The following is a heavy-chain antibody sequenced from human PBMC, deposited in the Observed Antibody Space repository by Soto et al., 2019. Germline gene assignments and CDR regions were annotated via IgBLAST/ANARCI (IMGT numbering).Heavy chain of an antibody. CDR1: GYTFSTYA. CDR2: LNGGTGQT. CDR3: ARGKGMEENYFYYGLDI. V-gene: IGHV1-3*01. J-gene: IGHJ6*02. Sequence: QVQVVQSGAEVKKPGASVKVSCKASGYTFSTYAMHWVRQAPGQSLEWMGWLNGGTGQTRYSQKFQDRVIITRDTSASTGYMELSSLTSEATAVYYCARGKGMEENYFYYGLDIWGQGTTVTVSS. D-gene: IGHD1-1*01.